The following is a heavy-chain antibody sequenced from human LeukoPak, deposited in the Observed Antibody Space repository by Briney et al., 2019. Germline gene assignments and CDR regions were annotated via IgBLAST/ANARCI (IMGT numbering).Heavy chain of an antibody. J-gene: IGHJ5*02. CDR1: GFTFSSYA. Sequence: GGSLRLSCAASGFTFSSYAMHWVRQAPGKGLEWVAVISYDGSNKYYADSVRGRFTISRDNSKNTLYLQMNSLRAEDTAVYYCARDGRDGYNSNWFDPWGQGTLVTVSS. CDR2: ISYDGSNK. V-gene: IGHV3-30*01. CDR3: ARDGRDGYNSNWFDP. D-gene: IGHD5-24*01.